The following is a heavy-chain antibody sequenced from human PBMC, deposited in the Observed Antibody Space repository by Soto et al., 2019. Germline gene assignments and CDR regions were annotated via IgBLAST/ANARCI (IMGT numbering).Heavy chain of an antibody. Sequence: PGGSLRLSCAASGFIFSSYGLHWVRQAPGKGLEWVAAISYDGRNKYYADSVKGRFSISRDNSINTLYLQMNSLRVEDTAVYYCAKEGRIAAAGPEDYYGMDVWGRGTTVTVSS. V-gene: IGHV3-30*18. D-gene: IGHD6-13*01. CDR2: ISYDGRNK. CDR1: GFIFSSYG. CDR3: AKEGRIAAAGPEDYYGMDV. J-gene: IGHJ6*02.